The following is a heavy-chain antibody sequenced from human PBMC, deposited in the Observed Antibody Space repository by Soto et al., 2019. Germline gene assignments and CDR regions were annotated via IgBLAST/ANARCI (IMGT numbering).Heavy chain of an antibody. CDR1: GGSISSGDHY. CDR3: ATYYDSSGPTYDY. V-gene: IGHV4-30-4*01. J-gene: IGHJ4*02. CDR2: IYYSGTT. Sequence: QVQLQESGPGLVKPSQTLSLTCTVSGGSISSGDHYWSWIRQPPGKGLEWIGYIYYSGTTYYNPYLKSQLTIAVDTSKNQFSLKLSCVTAADTAVYYCATYYDSSGPTYDYWGQGTLVTVSS. D-gene: IGHD3-22*01.